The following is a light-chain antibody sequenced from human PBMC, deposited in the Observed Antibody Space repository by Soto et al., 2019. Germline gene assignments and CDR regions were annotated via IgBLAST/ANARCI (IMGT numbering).Light chain of an antibody. V-gene: IGKV1-8*01. J-gene: IGKJ1*01. CDR2: AAS. Sequence: AIRLTPSPSSLSASTGDRVTITCRASQGISSYLAWYQQKPGKAPKLLIYAASTLQSGVPSRFSGSGSGTDFTLTISCLQSEDFATYSCQQYYSYPRKFGQGTKVDI. CDR1: QGISSY. CDR3: QQYYSYPRK.